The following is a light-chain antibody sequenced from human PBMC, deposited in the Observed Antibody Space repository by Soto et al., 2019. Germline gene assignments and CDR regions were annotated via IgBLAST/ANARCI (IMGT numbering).Light chain of an antibody. Sequence: QSVLTQPPSASGTPGQRVTISCSGSSSNIGSNRVNWYQQLPGTAPKLLIYSNNQRLSGVPDRFSGSKSGTSASLAISELQSEDETDYYCAAWDDSLNGPVFGGGTKLTVL. CDR1: SSNIGSNR. CDR3: AAWDDSLNGPV. CDR2: SNN. V-gene: IGLV1-44*01. J-gene: IGLJ3*02.